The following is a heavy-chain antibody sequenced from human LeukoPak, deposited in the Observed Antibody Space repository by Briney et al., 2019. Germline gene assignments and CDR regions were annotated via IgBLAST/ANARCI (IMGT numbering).Heavy chain of an antibody. D-gene: IGHD4-17*01. CDR1: GGSISSSNW. Sequence: PSETLSLTCAVSGGSISSSNWWSWVRQPPGKGLKWIGEIYHSGSTNYNPSLKSRVAISVDKSKNQFSLKLSSVTAADTAVYYCARGDYGDINWFDPWGQGTLVTVSS. V-gene: IGHV4-4*02. CDR2: IYHSGST. J-gene: IGHJ5*02. CDR3: ARGDYGDINWFDP.